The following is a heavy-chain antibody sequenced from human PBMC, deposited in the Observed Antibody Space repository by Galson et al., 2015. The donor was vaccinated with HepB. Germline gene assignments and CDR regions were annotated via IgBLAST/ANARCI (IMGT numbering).Heavy chain of an antibody. CDR3: ARERAGRIAARPDAFDI. Sequence: SVKVSCKASGGTFSSYAISWVRQAPGQGLEWMGGIIPIFGTANYAQKFQGRVTITADESTSTAYMELSSLRSADTAVYYCARERAGRIAARPDAFDIWGQGTMVTVSS. J-gene: IGHJ3*02. CDR2: IIPIFGTA. V-gene: IGHV1-69*13. CDR1: GGTFSSYA. D-gene: IGHD6-6*01.